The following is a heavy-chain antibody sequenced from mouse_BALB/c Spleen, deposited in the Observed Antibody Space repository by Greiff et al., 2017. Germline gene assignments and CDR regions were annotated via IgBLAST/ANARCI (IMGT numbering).Heavy chain of an antibody. J-gene: IGHJ2*01. CDR2: ISDGGSYT. CDR1: GFTFSDYY. Sequence: EVQLVESGGGLVKPGGSLKLSCAASGFTFSDYYMYWVRQTPEKRLEWVATISDGGSYTYYPDSVKGRFTISRDNAKNNLYLQMSSLKSEDTAMYYCARGGPFTTVVATGVFDYWGQGTTLTVSS. CDR3: ARGGPFTTVVATGVFDY. V-gene: IGHV5-4*02. D-gene: IGHD1-1*01.